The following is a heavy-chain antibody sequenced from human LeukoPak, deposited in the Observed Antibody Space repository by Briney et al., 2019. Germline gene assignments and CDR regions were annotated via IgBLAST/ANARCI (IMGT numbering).Heavy chain of an antibody. J-gene: IGHJ4*02. CDR1: GGTSNSHA. CDR2: IISNLGTT. Sequence: SVKVSCKASGGTSNSHAISWVRQAPGQGLEWMGRIISNLGTTNRAQKFQDRDTLTADKSTNTAYMELTSLTSDDTAIYYCATTNDGGGYQWGDFFDYWGQGTLVTVSS. CDR3: ATTNDGGGYQWGDFFDY. D-gene: IGHD3-22*01. V-gene: IGHV1-69*04.